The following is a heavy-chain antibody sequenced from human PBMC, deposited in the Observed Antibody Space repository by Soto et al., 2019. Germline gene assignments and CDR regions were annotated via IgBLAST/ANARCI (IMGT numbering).Heavy chain of an antibody. D-gene: IGHD4-4*01. V-gene: IGHV1-18*01. CDR2: ISTYNGDT. CDR3: ARGGVVMLTTGGIDY. Sequence: QVQLMQSGAELKKPWASVKVSCKASGYTFTNYGISWVRQAPGQGLEWMGWISTYNGDTNYGQKLQGRVTMTTDTSTSTAYMELGSLRSDDTALYYCARGGVVMLTTGGIDYWGQGTLVTVSS. CDR1: GYTFTNYG. J-gene: IGHJ4*02.